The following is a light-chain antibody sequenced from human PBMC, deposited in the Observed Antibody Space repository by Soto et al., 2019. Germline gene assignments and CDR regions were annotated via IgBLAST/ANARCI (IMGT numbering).Light chain of an antibody. J-gene: IGLJ3*02. V-gene: IGLV2-8*01. Sequence: QSVLTQLPSASGSHGQSVTISCTGTSRDVGSYNYVSWYQQHPGKAPKLLIYEVTKRPSGVPDRFSGSKSGNTASLTVSGLQAEDEADYFCSSYAGSSNVVFGGGTKLTVL. CDR3: SSYAGSSNVV. CDR2: EVT. CDR1: SRDVGSYNY.